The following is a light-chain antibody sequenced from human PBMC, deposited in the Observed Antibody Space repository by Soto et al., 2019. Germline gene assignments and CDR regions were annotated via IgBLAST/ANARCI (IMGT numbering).Light chain of an antibody. CDR1: RSNIESNT. CDR2: NNN. Sequence: QSVLTQPPSASGTPGQTVTISCSGSRSNIESNTVNWYQQLPGTAPKLLIFNNNQWPSGVPDRFSGSKSGTSASLAISGLQSGDEADYYCAAWDDSLNGWVFGGGTKLTVL. J-gene: IGLJ3*02. V-gene: IGLV1-44*01. CDR3: AAWDDSLNGWV.